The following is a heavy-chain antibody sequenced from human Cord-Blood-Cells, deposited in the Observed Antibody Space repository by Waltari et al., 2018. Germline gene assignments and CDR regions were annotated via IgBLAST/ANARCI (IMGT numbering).Heavy chain of an antibody. CDR1: GFTVSSNY. V-gene: IGHV3-53*02. D-gene: IGHD6-13*01. J-gene: IGHJ6*02. CDR2: IYSGGST. CDR3: ASGLGSWYYYYGMDV. Sequence: EVQLVETGGGLIQPGGSLRLSCAASGFTVSSNYMSWVRQAPGKGLEWVSVIYSGGSTYYADSVKGRFTISRDNSKNTLYLQMNSLRAEDTAVYYCASGLGSWYYYYGMDVWGQGTTVTVSS.